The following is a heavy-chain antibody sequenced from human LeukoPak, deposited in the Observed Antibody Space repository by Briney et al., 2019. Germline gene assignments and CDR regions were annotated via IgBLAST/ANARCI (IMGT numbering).Heavy chain of an antibody. CDR2: ISYDGSNK. D-gene: IGHD4-17*01. CDR1: GFTFSSYG. J-gene: IGHJ3*02. V-gene: IGHV3-30*18. Sequence: GRSLRLSCAASGFTFSSYGMHWVRQAPDKGLEWVAVISYDGSNKYYADSVKGRFTISRDNSKNALYLRMNSLRAEDTALYYCVKSVTVTTALDALDIWGQGTIVTVSS. CDR3: VKSVTVTTALDALDI.